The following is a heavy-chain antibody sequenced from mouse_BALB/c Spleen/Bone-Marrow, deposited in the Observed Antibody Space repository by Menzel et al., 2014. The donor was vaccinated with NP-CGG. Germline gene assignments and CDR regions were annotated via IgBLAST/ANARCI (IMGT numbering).Heavy chain of an antibody. CDR3: ARHRYYAMDY. J-gene: IGHJ4*01. CDR1: GFSLTNYG. V-gene: IGHV2-6-1*01. Sequence: VKLMESGPGLVAPSQSLSITCTISGFSLTNYGVHWVRQPPGKGLEWLVVIWSDGSTTYNSALKSRLSISKDDSKSQVFLKMNSLQTDDTAMYYCARHRYYAMDYWGQGTSVTVSS. CDR2: IWSDGST.